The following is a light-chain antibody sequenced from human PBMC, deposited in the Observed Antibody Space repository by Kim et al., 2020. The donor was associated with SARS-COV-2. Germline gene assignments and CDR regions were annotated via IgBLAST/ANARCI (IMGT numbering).Light chain of an antibody. CDR2: NVS. CDR1: RSDVGAYNY. CDR3: SSYAGTDTFL. Sequence: GQSVAISCTGARSDVGAYNYVSWYQQHPGKAPKLIIYNVSERPSGVTDRFSGSKSGNTASLTISGLQGDDEADYYCSSYAGTDTFLIGGGTKVTVL. V-gene: IGLV2-11*01. J-gene: IGLJ2*01.